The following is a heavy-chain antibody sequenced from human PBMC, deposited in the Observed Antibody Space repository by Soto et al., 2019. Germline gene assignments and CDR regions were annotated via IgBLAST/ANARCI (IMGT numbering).Heavy chain of an antibody. D-gene: IGHD3-10*01. CDR3: ARGARYYASADFDY. Sequence: QVQLQESGPGLVKPSETLSLTCTVSGGSISSYYWSWIRQPPGKGLEWIGYIYYSGSTNYNPSLKSRVTISVDTAKNQCALKLSSVTAADTAVYDGARGARYYASADFDYWGQGTLVTVSS. CDR2: IYYSGST. J-gene: IGHJ4*02. V-gene: IGHV4-59*08. CDR1: GGSISSYY.